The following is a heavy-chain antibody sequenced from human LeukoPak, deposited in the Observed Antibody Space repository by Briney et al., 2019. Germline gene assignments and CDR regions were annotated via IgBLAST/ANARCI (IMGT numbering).Heavy chain of an antibody. D-gene: IGHD3-22*01. CDR1: GDSVSSSSYY. J-gene: IGHJ4*02. CDR2: IYYTGST. V-gene: IGHV4-61*01. Sequence: SETLSLTCTVSGDSVSSSSYYWSWFRQPPGEGLEWIGYIYYTGSTNYNFSLKSRVTISVDTSKNQFSLKLSSVTAADTAVYYCARRFGSGYTLGGLDYWGQGTLVTVSS. CDR3: ARRFGSGYTLGGLDY.